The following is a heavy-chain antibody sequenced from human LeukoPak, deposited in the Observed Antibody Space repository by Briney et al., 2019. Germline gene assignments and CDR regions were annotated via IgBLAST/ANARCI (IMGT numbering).Heavy chain of an antibody. CDR2: ITDSSAYI. V-gene: IGHV3-21*01. CDR1: GFTFSSYS. CDR3: ARDMGYSNYGYFDY. Sequence: PGGSLRLSCAASGFTFSSYSMNWVRQAPGKGLEWVSSITDSSAYIYYADSVRGRFTISRDNAKNSLSLQMNSLRAEDTAVYYCARDMGYSNYGYFDYWGQGTLVTVSS. J-gene: IGHJ4*02. D-gene: IGHD4-11*01.